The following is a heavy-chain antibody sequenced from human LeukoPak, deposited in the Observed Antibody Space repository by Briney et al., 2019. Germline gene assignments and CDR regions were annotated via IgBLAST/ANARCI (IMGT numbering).Heavy chain of an antibody. CDR2: IKPDGTEK. D-gene: IGHD3-10*01. V-gene: IGHV3-7*03. Sequence: PGGSLRLSCAASGFSFSIFWMTWVRQAPGKGLEWVANIKPDGTEKSYVDSVKGRFTISRDNAKNSLYLQMNSLRAEDTAVYYCARDVYYGSGSYFFDYWGQGTLVTVSS. CDR3: ARDVYYGSGSYFFDY. J-gene: IGHJ4*02. CDR1: GFSFSIFW.